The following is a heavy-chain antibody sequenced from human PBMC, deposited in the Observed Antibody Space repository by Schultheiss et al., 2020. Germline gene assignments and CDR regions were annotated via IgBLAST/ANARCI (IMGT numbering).Heavy chain of an antibody. J-gene: IGHJ6*02. CDR3: AREGAYSYGLGYYGMDV. Sequence: SETLSLTCTVSGGSVSSGSYYWSWIRQPPGKGLEWIGYIYYSGSTNYNPSLKSRVTISVDTSKNQFSLKLSSVTAADTAVYYCAREGAYSYGLGYYGMDVWGQGTTVTVSS. CDR1: GGSVSSGSYY. CDR2: IYYSGST. D-gene: IGHD5-18*01. V-gene: IGHV4-61*01.